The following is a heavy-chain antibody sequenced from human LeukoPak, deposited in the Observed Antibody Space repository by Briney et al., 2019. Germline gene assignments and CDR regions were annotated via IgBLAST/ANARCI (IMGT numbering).Heavy chain of an antibody. J-gene: IGHJ5*02. CDR3: ARLSGTTWRDWFDT. CDR1: GGSITYYY. CDR2: SHYSGTP. Sequence: PSETLSLTCTVSGGSITYYYWSWIRQPPGKGLEWIGYSHYSGTPNSNPSLKSRVTISVDTSKNQFFLRMKSVTAADTAVYYCARLSGTTWRDWFDTWGQGTLITVSS. V-gene: IGHV4-59*08. D-gene: IGHD1-14*01.